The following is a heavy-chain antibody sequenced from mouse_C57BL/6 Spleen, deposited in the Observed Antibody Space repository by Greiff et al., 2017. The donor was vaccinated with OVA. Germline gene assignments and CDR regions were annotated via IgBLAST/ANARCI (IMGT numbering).Heavy chain of an antibody. CDR1: GYTFTSYW. CDR2: INPSNGGT. CDR3: ARQLGQGGYFDV. Sequence: QVQLKQPGTELVKPGASVKLSCKASGYTFTSYWMHWVKQRPGQGLEWIGNINPSNGGTNYNEKFKSKATLTVDKSSSTAYMQLSSLTSEDSAVYYCARQLGQGGYFDVWGTGTTVTVSS. V-gene: IGHV1-53*01. D-gene: IGHD4-1*02. J-gene: IGHJ1*03.